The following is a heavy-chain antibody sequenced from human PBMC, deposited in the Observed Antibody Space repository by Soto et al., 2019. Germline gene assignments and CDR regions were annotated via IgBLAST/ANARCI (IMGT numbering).Heavy chain of an antibody. D-gene: IGHD2-2*01. J-gene: IGHJ4*02. CDR1: GGSISSGDYY. Sequence: SETLSLTCTVSGGSISSGDYYWSSIRQPPGKGLEWIGYIYYSGSTYYNPSLKSRVTISVDTSKNQFSLKLSSVTAADTAVYYCASMLGYCSSTSCYGSLDYWGQGTMVTVYS. CDR3: ASMLGYCSSTSCYGSLDY. V-gene: IGHV4-30-4*01. CDR2: IYYSGST.